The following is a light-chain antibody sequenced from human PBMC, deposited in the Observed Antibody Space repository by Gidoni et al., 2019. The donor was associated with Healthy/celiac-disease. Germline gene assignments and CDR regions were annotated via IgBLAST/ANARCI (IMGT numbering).Light chain of an antibody. J-gene: IGKJ2*02. CDR3: QQSYSTTCT. V-gene: IGKV1-39*01. CDR1: QSISIY. Sequence: DIHMTQYPSSLSASVGDRVTITCRASQSISIYLNWYQQKPGKAPKLLIYAASSLQSGVPSRFSGSGSGTDFTLTISSLQPEDFATYYCQQSYSTTCTFGQGTKLEIK. CDR2: AAS.